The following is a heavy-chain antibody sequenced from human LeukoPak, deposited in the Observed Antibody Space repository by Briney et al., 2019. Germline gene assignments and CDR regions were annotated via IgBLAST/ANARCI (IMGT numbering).Heavy chain of an antibody. CDR1: GFPLSTSAGG. CDR2: LYCSDDK. D-gene: IGHD3-3*01. CDR3: ADRPPPHYDFWSGYYRVWFDP. V-gene: IGHV2-5*01. J-gene: IGHJ5*02. Sequence: DSGPTLAKPTQTLTLTYTFSGFPLSTSAGGVGGIRQPPGKPLEWLALLYCSDDKRYHLSLKSRLTITNDTSRNQVVLTMTHMDPVDTATYYCADRPPPHYDFWSGYYRVWFDPWGQGTLVTVSS.